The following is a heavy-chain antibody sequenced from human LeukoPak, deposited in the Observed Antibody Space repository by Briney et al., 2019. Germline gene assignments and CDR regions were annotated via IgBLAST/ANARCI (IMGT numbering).Heavy chain of an antibody. CDR2: ISYDGSNK. D-gene: IGHD1-26*01. CDR3: AKDFGGWYSGY. J-gene: IGHJ4*02. CDR1: GFTFSSYA. V-gene: IGHV3-30*04. Sequence: GGSLRLSCAASGFTFSSYAMHWVRQAPGKGLEWVAVISYDGSNKYYADSVKGRFTISRDNSKNTLYLQMNSLRAEDTAVYYCAKDFGGWYSGYWGQGTLVTVSS.